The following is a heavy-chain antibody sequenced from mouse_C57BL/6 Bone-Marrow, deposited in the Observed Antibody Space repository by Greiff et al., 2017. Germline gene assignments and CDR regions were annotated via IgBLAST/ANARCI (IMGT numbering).Heavy chain of an antibody. CDR2: ISSGSSTI. D-gene: IGHD1-1*01. CDR3: AREVLLLGFAY. Sequence: EVKVVESGGGLVQPGGSLKLSCAASGFTFSDYGMHWVRQAPEKGLEWVAYISSGSSTIYYADTVKGRFTISRDNAKNTLFLQMTSLRSEDTAMYYCAREVLLLGFAYWGQGTLVTVSA. J-gene: IGHJ3*01. V-gene: IGHV5-17*01. CDR1: GFTFSDYG.